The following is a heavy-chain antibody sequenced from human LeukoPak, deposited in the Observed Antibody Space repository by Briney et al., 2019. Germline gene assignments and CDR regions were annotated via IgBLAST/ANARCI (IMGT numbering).Heavy chain of an antibody. Sequence: GGPLRLSCVASGFTFISYWMSWVRQAPGKGLEWVASIKEDGSEKYYVDSVKGRFTISRDNAKNSLYLQMNSLRAEDTAVYYCARDYGMDVWGQGTTVTVSS. CDR2: IKEDGSEK. J-gene: IGHJ6*02. V-gene: IGHV3-7*01. CDR1: GFTFISYW. CDR3: ARDYGMDV.